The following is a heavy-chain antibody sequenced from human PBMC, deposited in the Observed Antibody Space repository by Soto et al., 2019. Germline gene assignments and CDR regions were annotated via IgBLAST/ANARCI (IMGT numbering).Heavy chain of an antibody. CDR3: ARETPRERYFHYYYGMDV. D-gene: IGHD1-1*01. CDR1: GFTFNSYA. J-gene: IGHJ6*02. Sequence: GGSLRLSCKASGFTFNSYAMHWVRQAPGKGLEWVAVMSSDGTNKYYTDSVKGRFTISRDNSKNTLFLRMNSLRAQDTAVYYCARETPRERYFHYYYGMDVWGQGTTVTVSS. CDR2: MSSDGTNK. V-gene: IGHV3-30-3*01.